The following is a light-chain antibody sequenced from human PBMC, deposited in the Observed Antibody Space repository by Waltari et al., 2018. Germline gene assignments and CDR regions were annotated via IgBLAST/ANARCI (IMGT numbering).Light chain of an antibody. Sequence: SSELTQDPSVSVALGQTVRITCQGDSLRRFYASWYQQRPGQAPILVLYGQNNRPSGFPDRFSGSTSGNTASLTITGAQAEDEADYYCHSRDTSSTRVFGGGTRLTV. V-gene: IGLV3-19*01. CDR2: GQN. CDR3: HSRDTSSTRV. J-gene: IGLJ2*01. CDR1: SLRRFY.